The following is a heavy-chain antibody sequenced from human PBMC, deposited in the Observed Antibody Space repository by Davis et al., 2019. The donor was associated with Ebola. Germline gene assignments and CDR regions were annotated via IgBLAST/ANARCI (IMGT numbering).Heavy chain of an antibody. V-gene: IGHV3-21*01. Sequence: PGGSLRLSCAASGFTFSSYSINWVRQAPGKGLEWVSSISSSSSYIYYADSVKGRFTISRDNAKNSLYLQMNSLRAEDTAVYYCARVRTTVTNPLDALYYYYYYMDVWGKGTTVTVSS. D-gene: IGHD4-11*01. CDR2: ISSSSSYI. CDR1: GFTFSSYS. J-gene: IGHJ6*03. CDR3: ARVRTTVTNPLDALYYYYYYMDV.